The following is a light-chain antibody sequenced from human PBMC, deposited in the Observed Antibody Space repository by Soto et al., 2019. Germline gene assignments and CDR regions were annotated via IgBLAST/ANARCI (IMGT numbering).Light chain of an antibody. Sequence: EIVLTQSPGTLSLSPGERATLSCRARQSVRSSFLAWYQQKPGQAPRLLIYGASSRATGIPDGFSGSGSGTAFTLAISRLVTEDFAVYYCQQYDISPITFGQGTRLGIK. CDR2: GAS. V-gene: IGKV3-20*01. J-gene: IGKJ5*01. CDR3: QQYDISPIT. CDR1: QSVRSSF.